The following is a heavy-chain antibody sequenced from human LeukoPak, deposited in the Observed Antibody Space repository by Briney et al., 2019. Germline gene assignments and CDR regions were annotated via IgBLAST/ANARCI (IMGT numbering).Heavy chain of an antibody. CDR1: GGSISGYY. Sequence: PSETLSLTCTVSGGSISGYYWSWIRQPPGKGLEWIGYIYYSGSTKYNPSLKSRVTISVDTSKNQFSLKLSSLTAADTAVYYCARTPARYNWNNGFDIWGQGTMVTVSS. CDR3: ARTPARYNWNNGFDI. V-gene: IGHV4-59*08. D-gene: IGHD1/OR15-1a*01. J-gene: IGHJ3*02. CDR2: IYYSGST.